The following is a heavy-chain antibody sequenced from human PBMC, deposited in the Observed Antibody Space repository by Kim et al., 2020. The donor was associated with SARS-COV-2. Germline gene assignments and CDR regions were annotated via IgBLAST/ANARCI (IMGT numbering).Heavy chain of an antibody. CDR3: ARDHCSTISCYSLYWYFDL. J-gene: IGHJ2*01. D-gene: IGHD2-2*02. Sequence: ASVKVSCKASGYTFTNYAMHWVRQAPGQRLEWMGWINPVNGNTKYSQNFHGRVTITRDTSATTSYMELSSLRSEDTAVYYCARDHCSTISCYSLYWYFDLWGRGTLVTVSS. CDR1: GYTFTNYA. V-gene: IGHV1-3*01. CDR2: INPVNGNT.